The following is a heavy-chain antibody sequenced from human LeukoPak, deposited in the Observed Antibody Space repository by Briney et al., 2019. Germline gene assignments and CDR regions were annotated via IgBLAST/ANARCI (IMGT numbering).Heavy chain of an antibody. V-gene: IGHV3-48*03. Sequence: SGGSLRLSCAASGFTFSSYEMNWVRQAPGKWLEWVSYISSSGSTIYYADSVKGRFTISRDNAKNSLYLQMNSLRAEDTAVYYCARGGYYYDSSGYLVYWCQGTLVTVSS. D-gene: IGHD3-22*01. CDR3: ARGGYYYDSSGYLVY. J-gene: IGHJ4*02. CDR2: ISSSGSTI. CDR1: GFTFSSYE.